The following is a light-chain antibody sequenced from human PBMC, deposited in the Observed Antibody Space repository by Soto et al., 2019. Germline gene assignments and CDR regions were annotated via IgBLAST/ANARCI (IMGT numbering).Light chain of an antibody. V-gene: IGKV1-17*01. CDR2: GAS. CDR1: QGIRDD. Sequence: DIQMTQTPSSLSASVGDRVTITCRASQGIRDDLSWYQQKPGKAPKRLIYGASTLQSGVPLRFSGRGSGTGFTLTISSLQPEDSATYYCLQHNTYPRTFCQGTKVDIK. CDR3: LQHNTYPRT. J-gene: IGKJ1*01.